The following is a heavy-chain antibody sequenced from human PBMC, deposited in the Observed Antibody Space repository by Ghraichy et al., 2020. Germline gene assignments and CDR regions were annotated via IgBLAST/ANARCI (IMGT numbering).Heavy chain of an antibody. D-gene: IGHD3-22*01. CDR3: ARDLGLTQYYDTSGSSLDY. CDR1: GFTFSNYW. CDR2: IKQDGSEK. V-gene: IGHV3-7*03. Sequence: SCAASGFTFSNYWMSWVRQAPGKGLEWVANIKQDGSEKYYVDSVKGRFTISRDNAKNSLYLQMNSLRAEDTAVYYCARDLGLTQYYDTSGSSLDYWGQGSLVIVSS. J-gene: IGHJ4*02.